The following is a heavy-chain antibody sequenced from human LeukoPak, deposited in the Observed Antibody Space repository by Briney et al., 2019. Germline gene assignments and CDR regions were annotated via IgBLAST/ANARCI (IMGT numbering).Heavy chain of an antibody. CDR2: INAGNGNT. Sequence: ASVKVSCKASGYTFTSYAMHWVRQAPGQRLEWMGWINAGNGNTKYSQKFQGRVTITRDTSASTAYMELSGLRSEDTAVYYCARDLGTTGTTRAYYYGMDVWGKGTTVTVSS. J-gene: IGHJ6*04. D-gene: IGHD1-1*01. V-gene: IGHV1-3*01. CDR3: ARDLGTTGTTRAYYYGMDV. CDR1: GYTFTSYA.